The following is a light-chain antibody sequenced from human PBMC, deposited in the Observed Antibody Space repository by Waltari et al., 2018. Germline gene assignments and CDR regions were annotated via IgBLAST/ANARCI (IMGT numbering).Light chain of an antibody. Sequence: DIVMTQSPATLSVSPGERATLSCRASQSVGTNLAWYRQRPGQAPRLLLYGASSRATGIPARFSGSGSGTDFTLTINSLQPEDFALYYCQQYHNWPPWAFGQGTKVEIK. CDR3: QQYHNWPPWA. CDR1: QSVGTN. V-gene: IGKV3-15*01. CDR2: GAS. J-gene: IGKJ1*01.